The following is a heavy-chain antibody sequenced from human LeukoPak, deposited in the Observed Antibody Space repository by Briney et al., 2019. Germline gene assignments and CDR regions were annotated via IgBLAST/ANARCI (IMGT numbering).Heavy chain of an antibody. CDR2: IYYSGST. CDR3: ARDGGSSWSFDY. V-gene: IGHV4-39*07. D-gene: IGHD6-13*01. CDR1: GGSISSSSYY. Sequence: SETLSLTCTVSGGSISSSSYYWGWIRQPPGKGLEWVGSIYYSGSTYYNPSLKSRATISVDTSKNQFSLKLSSVTAADTAVYYCARDGGSSWSFDYWGQGTLVTVSS. J-gene: IGHJ4*02.